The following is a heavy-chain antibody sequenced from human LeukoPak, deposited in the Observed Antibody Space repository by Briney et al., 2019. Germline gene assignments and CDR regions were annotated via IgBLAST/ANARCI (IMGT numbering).Heavy chain of an antibody. CDR3: ARGYRYYYDSSGVWTGAFDI. CDR1: GGSFSGYY. J-gene: IGHJ3*02. D-gene: IGHD3-22*01. Sequence: PSETLSLTCAVYGGSFSGYYWSWIRQPPGKGLEWIGEINHSGSTNYNPSLKSRVTISVDTSKNQFSLKLSSVTAADTAVYYCARGYRYYYDSSGVWTGAFDIWGQGTMVTVSS. CDR2: INHSGST. V-gene: IGHV4-34*01.